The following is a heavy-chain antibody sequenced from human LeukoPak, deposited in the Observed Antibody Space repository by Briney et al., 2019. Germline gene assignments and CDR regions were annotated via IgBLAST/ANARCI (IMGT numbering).Heavy chain of an antibody. D-gene: IGHD5-12*01. CDR1: GGTFSGYA. CDR3: ARYTLVATITFNTRFTQNWFDP. CDR2: INHSGST. Sequence: SETLSLTCAVYGGTFSGYARSWIRQAPGKGLEWIWEINHSGSTNYNPSLKSRGSISIDTSKNQHPLKLSSVTAADTAVYYCARYTLVATITFNTRFTQNWFDPWGQGTLVTVSS. V-gene: IGHV4-34*01. J-gene: IGHJ5*02.